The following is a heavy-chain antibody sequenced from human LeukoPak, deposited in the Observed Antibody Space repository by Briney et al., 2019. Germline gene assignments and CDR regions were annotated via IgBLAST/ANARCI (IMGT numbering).Heavy chain of an antibody. J-gene: IGHJ4*02. CDR3: ASRKTVNESYYFDY. CDR2: INHSGST. Sequence: SSETLSLTCAVYGGSFSGYYWSWIRQPPGKGLEWIGEINHSGSTNYNPSLKSRVTISVDTSKNQFSLKLSSVTAADTAVYYCASRKTVNESYYFDYWGQGTLVTVSS. V-gene: IGHV4-34*01. CDR1: GGSFSGYY. D-gene: IGHD4-11*01.